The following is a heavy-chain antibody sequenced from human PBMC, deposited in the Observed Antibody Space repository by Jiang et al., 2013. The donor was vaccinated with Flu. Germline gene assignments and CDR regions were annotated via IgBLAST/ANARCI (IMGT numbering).Heavy chain of an antibody. CDR2: IYESGST. CDR1: GVSMHRRGFS. J-gene: IGHJ4*02. D-gene: IGHD4/OR15-4a*01. CDR3: ARGHMGGLWFDY. Sequence: GSGLVKPSQTLSLTCGVSGVSMHRRGFSWNWIRQAPGEGLEWIGYIYESGSTYYNPSLRSRVTVSIDKSKNQFSLDLKSMTAADTAIYFCARGHMGGLWFDYWGQGNWSSSPQ. V-gene: IGHV4-30-2*01.